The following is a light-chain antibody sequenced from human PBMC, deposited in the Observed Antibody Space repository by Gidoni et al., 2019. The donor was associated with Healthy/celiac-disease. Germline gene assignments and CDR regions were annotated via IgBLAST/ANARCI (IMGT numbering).Light chain of an antibody. CDR2: DAS. J-gene: IGKJ1*01. CDR1: QSVSSY. Sequence: EIVLTQSPAPLSLSPGERATLSCRASQSVSSYLAWYQQKPGQAPRLLIYDASNRATGIPARFSGSGSGTDFTLTISSLEPEDFAVYYCQQQGTFGQGTKVEIK. V-gene: IGKV3-11*01. CDR3: QQQGT.